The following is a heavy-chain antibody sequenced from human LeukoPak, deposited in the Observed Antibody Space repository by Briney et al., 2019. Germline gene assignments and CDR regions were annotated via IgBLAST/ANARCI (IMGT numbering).Heavy chain of an antibody. V-gene: IGHV3-21*01. Sequence: GGSLRLSCAASGFTFSSYSMNWVRQAPGKGLEWVSSISSSSSYIYYADSVKGRFTISRDNAKNSLYLQMNSLRAEDTAVYYCARDRKEWELLAAPYYYYYYMDVWGKGTTVTVSS. CDR2: ISSSSSYI. D-gene: IGHD1-26*01. J-gene: IGHJ6*03. CDR3: ARDRKEWELLAAPYYYYYYMDV. CDR1: GFTFSSYS.